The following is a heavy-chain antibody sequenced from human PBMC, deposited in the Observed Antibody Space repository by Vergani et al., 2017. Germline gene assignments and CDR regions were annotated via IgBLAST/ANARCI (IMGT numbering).Heavy chain of an antibody. CDR1: GFTFSSYS. Sequence: EVQLLESGGGLVQPGGSLRLSCAASGFTFSSYSMNWVRQAPGKGLEWVSSISSSSSYIYYADSVKGRFTISRDNAKNSLCLQMNSLRAEDTAVYYCARDPEVDYGSGSYMPFGGYWGQGTLVTVSS. J-gene: IGHJ4*02. CDR3: ARDPEVDYGSGSYMPFGGY. D-gene: IGHD3-10*01. V-gene: IGHV3-21*01. CDR2: ISSSSSYI.